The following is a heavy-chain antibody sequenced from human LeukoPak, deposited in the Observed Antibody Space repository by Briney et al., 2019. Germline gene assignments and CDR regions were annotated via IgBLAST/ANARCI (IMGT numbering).Heavy chain of an antibody. J-gene: IGHJ6*03. Sequence: PSETLSLTCAVSGGSISSNNWWNWVRQPPGKGLEWIGEIHHSGSTHYNPSLKSRLTISVDTSKNQFSLKVSSVTAADTAVYYCARVFDSGSQAYFYYMDVWGKGTTVTISS. CDR2: IHHSGST. CDR1: GGSISSNNW. V-gene: IGHV4-4*02. CDR3: ARVFDSGSQAYFYYMDV. D-gene: IGHD3-10*01.